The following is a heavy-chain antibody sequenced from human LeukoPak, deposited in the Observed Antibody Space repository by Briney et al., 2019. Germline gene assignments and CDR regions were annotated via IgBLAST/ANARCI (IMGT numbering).Heavy chain of an antibody. CDR1: SDSIGKYY. CDR2: ISNSGTGTAST. J-gene: IGHJ4*02. D-gene: IGHD3-3*02. Sequence: WETLSLTCTVSSDSIGKYYWSWIRQSPGKGLEWMGYISNSGTGTASTKYNPSLESRATMSVDTSNNQLSMNLISLTAADTAVYFCARHFVSKHYCEHWVQGILVSVS. CDR3: ARHFVSKHYCEH. V-gene: IGHV4-59*08.